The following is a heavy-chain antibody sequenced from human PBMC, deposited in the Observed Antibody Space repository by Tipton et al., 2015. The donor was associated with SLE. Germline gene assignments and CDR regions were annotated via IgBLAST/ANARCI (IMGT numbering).Heavy chain of an antibody. V-gene: IGHV4-61*02. CDR1: GGSISSGSYY. Sequence: TLSLTCTVSGGSISSGSYYWSWIRQPAGKGLEWVGRIYTSGSTNYNPPLKSRVTISVDTSKNQFSLKLSSVTAADTAVYYCAVYCSSTSCSFDYWGQGTLVTVSS. CDR2: IYTSGST. D-gene: IGHD2-2*01. CDR3: AVYCSSTSCSFDY. J-gene: IGHJ4*02.